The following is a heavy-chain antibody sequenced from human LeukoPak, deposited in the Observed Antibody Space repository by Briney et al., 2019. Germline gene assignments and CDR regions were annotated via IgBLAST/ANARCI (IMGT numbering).Heavy chain of an antibody. CDR3: ATIAASDAEYFQH. Sequence: ASVKVSCKASGYTFTDYNIHWGRQAPGQGLEWMGWMNPNSGGANYAQKFQDRVTMTRDTSTSTVYMDVSSLRSDDTAVYYCATIAASDAEYFQHWGQGTLVTVSS. V-gene: IGHV1-2*02. J-gene: IGHJ1*01. CDR2: MNPNSGGA. CDR1: GYTFTDYN. D-gene: IGHD6-6*01.